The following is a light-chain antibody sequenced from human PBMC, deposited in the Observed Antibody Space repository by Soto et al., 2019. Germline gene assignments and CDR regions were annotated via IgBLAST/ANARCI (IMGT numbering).Light chain of an antibody. J-gene: IGKJ2*01. V-gene: IGKV1-39*01. CDR2: DAS. CDR1: QSITSY. Sequence: DIQMTQSPSSLSASVGDRVTITCRASQSITSYLNWYQQKPGKAPKLLIYDASSLQSGVPSRFSGSRCGTEFTLSISSLQPEDFATYYCQQSYSTPPNFGQGTKLESK. CDR3: QQSYSTPPN.